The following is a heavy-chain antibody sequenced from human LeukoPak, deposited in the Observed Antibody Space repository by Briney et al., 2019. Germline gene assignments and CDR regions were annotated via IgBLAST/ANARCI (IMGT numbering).Heavy chain of an antibody. CDR3: ASASSWHFDY. CDR2: INTKTGNP. Sequence: GASVKASCKASGNTFPSHFMNWVRQVPGQGLEWMGWINTKTGNPTYAQGFTGRFVFSLDPSVSTASLEISSLKTEDTGVYYCASASSWHFDYWGQGTLVTVSS. CDR1: GNTFPSHF. J-gene: IGHJ4*02. V-gene: IGHV7-4-1*02. D-gene: IGHD6-13*01.